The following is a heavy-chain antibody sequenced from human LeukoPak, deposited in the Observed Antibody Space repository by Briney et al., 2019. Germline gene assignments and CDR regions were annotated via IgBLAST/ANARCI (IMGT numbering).Heavy chain of an antibody. D-gene: IGHD1-26*01. Sequence: GGSLRLSCAASGFTFSSNAMSWVRQAPGKGLEWVSGISGSGGSTYYADSVKGRFTISRDNSKNTLYLQMNSLRAEDTAMYYCARHYVGATAPFDYWGQGTLVTVSS. CDR1: GFTFSSNA. V-gene: IGHV3-23*01. CDR3: ARHYVGATAPFDY. J-gene: IGHJ4*02. CDR2: ISGSGGST.